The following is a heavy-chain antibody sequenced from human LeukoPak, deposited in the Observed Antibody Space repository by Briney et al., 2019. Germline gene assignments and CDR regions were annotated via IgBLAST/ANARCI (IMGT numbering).Heavy chain of an antibody. V-gene: IGHV4-59*01. CDR3: ARDRLYSGTFDY. CDR2: IYYSGST. CDR1: GGSISSYY. J-gene: IGHJ4*02. D-gene: IGHD2-8*01. Sequence: PSETLSLTCTVSGGSISSYYWSCIRQPPGKGLEWIGYIYYSGSTNYNPSLKSRVTISVDTSKNQFSLKLSSVTAADTAVYYCARDRLYSGTFDYWGQGTLVTVSS.